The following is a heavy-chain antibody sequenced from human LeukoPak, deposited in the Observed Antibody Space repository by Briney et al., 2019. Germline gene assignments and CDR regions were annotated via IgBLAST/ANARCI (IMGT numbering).Heavy chain of an antibody. Sequence: ASVKVSCKASGYTFTSYYMHWMRQAPGQGREWMGKINPSDGSTRYAQKFQERVTITRDMSTSTAYMELSSLRSEDTAVYYCAADLYYYDSSGYYIWGQGTLVTVSS. CDR2: INPSDGST. J-gene: IGHJ4*02. V-gene: IGHV1-46*01. CDR1: GYTFTSYY. D-gene: IGHD3-22*01. CDR3: AADLYYYDSSGYYI.